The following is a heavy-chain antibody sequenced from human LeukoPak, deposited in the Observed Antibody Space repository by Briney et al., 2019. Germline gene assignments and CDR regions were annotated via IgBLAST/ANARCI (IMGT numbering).Heavy chain of an antibody. CDR3: VRGVVNTAMVVDY. CDR2: ISTGSNPI. V-gene: IGHV3-48*04. D-gene: IGHD5-18*01. J-gene: IGHJ4*02. Sequence: PGGSLRLSCAASGFTFSSYAMSWVRQAPGQGLEWVSYISTGSNPIYYADSVKGRFTISRDNAKNSLYLQLNSLRAEDTAVYYCVRGVVNTAMVVDYWGQGTLVTVSS. CDR1: GFTFSSYA.